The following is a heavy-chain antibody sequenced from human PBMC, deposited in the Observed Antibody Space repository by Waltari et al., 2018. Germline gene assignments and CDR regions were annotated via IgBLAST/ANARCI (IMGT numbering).Heavy chain of an antibody. CDR3: ARQQYYYDSSGYYAYYYYMDV. Sequence: QLQLQESGPGLVKPSETLSLTCTVSGGSIRSSSYYWGWIRQPPGKGLEWIGSIYYSGSTYYNPSLKSRVTISVDTSKNQFSLKLSSVTAADTAVYYCARQQYYYDSSGYYAYYYYMDVWGKGTTVTVSS. V-gene: IGHV4-39*07. CDR1: GGSIRSSSYY. D-gene: IGHD3-22*01. CDR2: IYYSGST. J-gene: IGHJ6*03.